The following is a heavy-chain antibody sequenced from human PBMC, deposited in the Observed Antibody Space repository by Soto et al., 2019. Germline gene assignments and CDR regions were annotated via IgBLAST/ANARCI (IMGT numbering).Heavy chain of an antibody. D-gene: IGHD2-15*01. CDR1: GFTFNNYY. CDR3: GRGFGGTH. J-gene: IGHJ4*02. V-gene: IGHV3-7*05. Sequence: EVQLVESGGGLVQPGGSLRLSCAASGFTFNNYYMVWVRQAPGRGLEWVANINQDGSAKYYADSVKGRFTISRDNAKSSLYLQINSLSAEDTATYYCGRGFGGTHWGQGSLVTVSS. CDR2: INQDGSAK.